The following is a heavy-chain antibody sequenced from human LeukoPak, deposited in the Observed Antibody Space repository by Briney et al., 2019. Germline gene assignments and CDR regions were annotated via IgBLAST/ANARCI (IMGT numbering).Heavy chain of an antibody. V-gene: IGHV4-34*03. CDR3: TKSDGYGLIRI. D-gene: IGHD3-10*01. Sequence: SETLSLTCAVYGGSFSGYYWSWIRQCPGKGLERIGETYHSGSTNYNPSLKSRVTISLDTSKNQFSLKVISMTAADTAAYYCTKSDGYGLIRICGRGTMVTVSS. CDR2: TYHSGST. J-gene: IGHJ3*02. CDR1: GGSFSGYY.